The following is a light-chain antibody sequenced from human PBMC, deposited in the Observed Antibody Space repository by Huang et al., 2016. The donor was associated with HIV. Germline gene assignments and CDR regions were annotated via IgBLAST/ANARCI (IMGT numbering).Light chain of an antibody. V-gene: IGKV1-9*01. Sequence: QLTQFPPSLSANVGDSVTITCRASQDIRTYLAWYQTKPVKATNLLISAAVNLQSGMSSRFSGDSAGTYCTLCIRSLQPEDAATYYCQQLHDYPITCGRGTRLDIK. CDR3: QQLHDYPIT. CDR2: AAV. J-gene: IGKJ5*01. CDR1: QDIRTY.